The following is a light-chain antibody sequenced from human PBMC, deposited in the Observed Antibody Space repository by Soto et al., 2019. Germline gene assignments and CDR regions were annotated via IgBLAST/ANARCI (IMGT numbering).Light chain of an antibody. CDR1: QGITNTY. Sequence: EIVLTQSPGTLSLSPGERATLSCRASQGITNTYLAWYQQKPGQAPRLLIYGASIRATGIPDRFSGSGSATDFTLTISRLEPEDFAVYYCQQYGGSPPVTFGQGTLLEIK. V-gene: IGKV3-20*01. CDR3: QQYGGSPPVT. J-gene: IGKJ5*01. CDR2: GAS.